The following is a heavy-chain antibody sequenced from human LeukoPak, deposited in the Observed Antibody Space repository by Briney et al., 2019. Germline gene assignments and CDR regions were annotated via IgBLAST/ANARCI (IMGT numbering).Heavy chain of an antibody. CDR3: VSNFDDSAKHAGNYFDP. D-gene: IGHD3-9*01. CDR1: GGSIINGKCY. CDR2: IYYSGST. V-gene: IGHV4-39*01. Sequence: SETLSLTCTVPGGSIINGKCYWAWMRQPPGKELEWIANIYYSGSTYYNPSLKSRVPISVDTSKNQFSLRVRSVTAADTAVYYFVSNFDDSAKHAGNYFDPWGQGALVIVSS. J-gene: IGHJ5*02.